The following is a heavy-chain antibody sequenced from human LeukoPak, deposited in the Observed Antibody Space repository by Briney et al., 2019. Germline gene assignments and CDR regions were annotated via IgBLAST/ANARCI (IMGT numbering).Heavy chain of an antibody. V-gene: IGHV3-23*01. D-gene: IGHD5-18*01. Sequence: PGGSLRLSCAASGFTFDSYAMTWVRQAPGKGLEWVSAISGSGGSTYYADSVKGRFTISRDNSKNTLYLQMNSLRADDTAVYYCAKGRYSYGYQRVDYWGQGTLVTVSS. J-gene: IGHJ4*02. CDR2: ISGSGGST. CDR1: GFTFDSYA. CDR3: AKGRYSYGYQRVDY.